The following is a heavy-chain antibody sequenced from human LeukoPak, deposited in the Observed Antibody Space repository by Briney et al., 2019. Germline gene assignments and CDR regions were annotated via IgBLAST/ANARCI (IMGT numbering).Heavy chain of an antibody. D-gene: IGHD2-2*01. V-gene: IGHV4-59*01. Sequence: PSETLSLTCTVSGGSFSSYCWSWIRRPPGRGLEWIAYLSHSGSSDSNPSLTSRVTTLVDTSKNQFSLKLTSVTAADTAVYYCARARYANAWYAFDIWGHGTMVTVSS. CDR3: ARARYANAWYAFDI. CDR2: LSHSGSS. CDR1: GGSFSSYC. J-gene: IGHJ3*02.